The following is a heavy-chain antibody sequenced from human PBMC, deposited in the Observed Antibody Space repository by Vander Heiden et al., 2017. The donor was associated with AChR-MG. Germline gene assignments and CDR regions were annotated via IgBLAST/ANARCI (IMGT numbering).Heavy chain of an antibody. CDR2: IYLGDSDT. CDR3: AAIKRRGSYFGMYYGMDV. J-gene: IGHJ6*02. Sequence: EVQLVQSGAEVKKPGESLKISCMTSGHNFTSYWVGWVRQMPGKGLEWMGVIYLGDSDTKYSPSFQGQVTISADKSIRTAYLQWSSLKASDTAMYYCAAIKRRGSYFGMYYGMDVWGQGTTVTVSS. V-gene: IGHV5-51*01. D-gene: IGHD1-26*01. CDR1: GHNFTSYW.